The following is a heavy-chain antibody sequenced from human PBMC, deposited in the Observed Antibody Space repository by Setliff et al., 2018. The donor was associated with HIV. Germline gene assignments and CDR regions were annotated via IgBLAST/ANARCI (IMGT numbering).Heavy chain of an antibody. CDR1: GGSISSSNW. J-gene: IGHJ6*02. CDR2: IYHSGST. V-gene: IGHV4-4*02. Sequence: PSETLSLTCAVSGGSISSSNWWSWVRQPPGKGLEWIGEIYHSGSTNYNPSLKSRVTISVDKSKNQFSLKLSSVTAADTAVYYCARIRAVAPYYYYYGMDVWGQGTTGTVSS. CDR3: ARIRAVAPYYYYYGMDV. D-gene: IGHD6-19*01.